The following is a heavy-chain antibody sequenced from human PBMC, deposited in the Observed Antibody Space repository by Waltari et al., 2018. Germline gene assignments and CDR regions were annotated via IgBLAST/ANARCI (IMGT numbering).Heavy chain of an antibody. D-gene: IGHD1-26*01. CDR1: GGSISSSSYY. J-gene: IGHJ3*02. Sequence: QLQLQESGPGLVKPSETLSLTCTVSGGSISSSSYYWGWIRQPPGKGLEWIGSIYYSGSTYSNPSLKSRVTISVDTSKNQFYLKLSSVTAADTAVYYCARGRKRELRAFDIWGQGTMVTVSS. CDR2: IYYSGST. V-gene: IGHV4-39*01. CDR3: ARGRKRELRAFDI.